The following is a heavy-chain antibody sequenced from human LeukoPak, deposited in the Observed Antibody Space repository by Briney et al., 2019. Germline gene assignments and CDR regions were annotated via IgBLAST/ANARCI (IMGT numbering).Heavy chain of an antibody. D-gene: IGHD3-10*01. Sequence: GGSLRLSCAASGFTFSSYSMNWVRQAPGKGLEWVSFISSSSTYIYNADSVKGRFTISRDNAKNSLYLQMNSLRVEDTAVYYCARVLLWFGEALDYGMEVWGQGTTVTVSS. V-gene: IGHV3-21*01. J-gene: IGHJ6*02. CDR3: ARVLLWFGEALDYGMEV. CDR1: GFTFSSYS. CDR2: ISSSSTYI.